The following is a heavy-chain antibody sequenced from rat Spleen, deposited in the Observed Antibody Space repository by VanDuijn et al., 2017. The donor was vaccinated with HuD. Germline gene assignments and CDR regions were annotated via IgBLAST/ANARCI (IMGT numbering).Heavy chain of an antibody. CDR1: GFTFSKFD. J-gene: IGHJ2*01. V-gene: IGHV5-29*01. D-gene: IGHD1-2*01. CDR2: INYDGSGT. CDR3: ARQQPSDYFDY. Sequence: EVQLVESGGGLVQPGRSLRLSCAASGFTFSKFDMAWVRQVPTKGLEWVATINYDGSGTYYRDSVKGRFTVSRENAKSTLYLLMDRLRSEDTATYYCARQQPSDYFDYWGQGVMVTVSS.